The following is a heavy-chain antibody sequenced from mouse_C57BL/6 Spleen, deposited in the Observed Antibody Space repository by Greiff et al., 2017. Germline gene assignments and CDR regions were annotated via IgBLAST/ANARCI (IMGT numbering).Heavy chain of an antibody. CDR2: LSSGGDYI. J-gene: IGHJ3*01. D-gene: IGHD2-5*01. CDR1: GFTFSSYA. Sequence: EVKLMESGEGLVKPGGSLKLSCAASGFTFSSYAMSWVRQTPEKRLEWVAYLSSGGDYIYSADTVKGRCTISSDNARNTLYLQMSSLKSEDTAMYYCTRTSNYGWFAYWGQGTLVTVSA. CDR3: TRTSNYGWFAY. V-gene: IGHV5-9-1*02.